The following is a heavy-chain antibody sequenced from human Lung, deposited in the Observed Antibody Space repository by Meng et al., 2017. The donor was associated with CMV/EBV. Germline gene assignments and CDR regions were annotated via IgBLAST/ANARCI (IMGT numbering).Heavy chain of an antibody. J-gene: IGHJ4*02. Sequence: SLVLSWAASWFPVSSNYMSLVRQAPGKGLEWVSVIYSGGSTYYADSVKGRFTISRDNSKNTLYLQLNSLRAEDTAVYYCARVADDFWSGFTYYFDYWGQGTLVTVSS. D-gene: IGHD3-3*01. CDR1: WFPVSSNY. V-gene: IGHV3-53*01. CDR2: IYSGGST. CDR3: ARVADDFWSGFTYYFDY.